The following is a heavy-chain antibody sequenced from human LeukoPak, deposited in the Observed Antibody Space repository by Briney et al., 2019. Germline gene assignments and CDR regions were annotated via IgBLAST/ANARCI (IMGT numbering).Heavy chain of an antibody. CDR1: GYTFTSYG. V-gene: IGHV1-18*01. D-gene: IGHD3-16*01. Sequence: ASVKVSCKASGYTFTSYGISWVRQAPGQGLEWMGWISAYNGNTNYAQKLQGRVTMTTDTSTSTAYMELRSLRSEDTAVYYCARDGAAIPRGMTRDYYYMDVWGKGTTVTVSS. J-gene: IGHJ6*03. CDR3: ARDGAAIPRGMTRDYYYMDV. CDR2: ISAYNGNT.